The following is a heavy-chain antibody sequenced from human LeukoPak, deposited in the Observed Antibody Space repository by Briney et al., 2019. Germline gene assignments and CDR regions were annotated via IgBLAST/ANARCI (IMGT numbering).Heavy chain of an antibody. CDR3: AKVDSHRGYSYAMLAYYYMDV. CDR1: GYEFTGYY. Sequence: GASVKVSGMASGYEFTGYYLHWVRPAPGQGLEWMGWINPYIGGTHYAQKFRGRVTMTRDTSINSAYMELSSLTSDDTAVYYCAKVDSHRGYSYAMLAYYYMDVWGEGTTVTVSS. CDR2: INPYIGGT. J-gene: IGHJ6*03. D-gene: IGHD5-18*01. V-gene: IGHV1-2*02.